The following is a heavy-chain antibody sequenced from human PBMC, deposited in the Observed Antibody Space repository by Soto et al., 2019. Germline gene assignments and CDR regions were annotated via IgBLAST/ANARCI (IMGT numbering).Heavy chain of an antibody. CDR2: ISSSSSTI. CDR1: GFTFSSYS. Sequence: VQLVESGGGLVQPGGSLRLSCAASGFTFSSYSMNWVRQAPGKGLEWVSYISSSSSTIYYADSVKGRFTISRDNAKSSLYLQMNSLRDEDTAVYYCARGSGYSYGYSFDYWGQGTLVTVSS. V-gene: IGHV3-48*02. D-gene: IGHD5-18*01. J-gene: IGHJ4*02. CDR3: ARGSGYSYGYSFDY.